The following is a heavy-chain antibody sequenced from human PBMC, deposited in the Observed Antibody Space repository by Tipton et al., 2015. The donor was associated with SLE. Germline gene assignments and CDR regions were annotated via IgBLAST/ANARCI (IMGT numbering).Heavy chain of an antibody. CDR3: ARVGPIAAAGKGGWFDP. J-gene: IGHJ5*02. V-gene: IGHV4-34*01. Sequence: TLSLTCAVYGGSFSGYYWSWIRQPPGKGLEWIGEINHSGSTNCNPSLKSRVTISVDTSKNQFSLKVSSVTAADTAVYYCARVGPIAAAGKGGWFDPWGQGTLVTVSS. CDR1: GGSFSGYY. CDR2: INHSGST. D-gene: IGHD6-13*01.